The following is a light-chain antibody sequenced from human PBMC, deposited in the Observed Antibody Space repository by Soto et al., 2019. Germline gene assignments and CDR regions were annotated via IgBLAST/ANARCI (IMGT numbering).Light chain of an antibody. V-gene: IGLV1-44*01. Sequence: QSVVTQPPSASQTPGQRVTISCSGSRSNVGRNSVSWYQHVPGTAPKLLIYSHDQRPSGVPDRISASRSGTAASLAISGLRSEDEAFYYCAAWDDSLNAWVFGGGTK. CDR2: SHD. CDR3: AAWDDSLNAWV. CDR1: RSNVGRNS. J-gene: IGLJ3*02.